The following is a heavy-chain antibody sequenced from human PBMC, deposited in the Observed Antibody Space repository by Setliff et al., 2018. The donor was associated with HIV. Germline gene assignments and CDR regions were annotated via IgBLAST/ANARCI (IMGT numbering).Heavy chain of an antibody. CDR1: GYTFTTYG. D-gene: IGHD2-15*01. Sequence: ASVKVSCKPSGYTFTTYGLSWVRQAPGQGLEWMGWISTYSDETSSSQNLQGRLTMTTDTSTGTAYMELRSLRSEDTAVYSCARERRYCSGGSCSKFFDYWGQGTLVTVSS. CDR3: ARERRYCSGGSCSKFFDY. CDR2: ISTYSDET. V-gene: IGHV1-18*01. J-gene: IGHJ4*02.